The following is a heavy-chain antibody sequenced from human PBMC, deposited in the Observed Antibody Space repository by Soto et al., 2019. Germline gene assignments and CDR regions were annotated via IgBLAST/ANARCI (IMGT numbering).Heavy chain of an antibody. V-gene: IGHV3-33*01. Sequence: PGGSLRLSCAASGFTFSSYGMHWVRQAPGKGLEWVAVIWNDGSNKYYADSVKGRFTISRDNSKNTLYLQMNSLRAEDTAVYYCARPRGDILTGYYKYWGQGTLVTVSS. J-gene: IGHJ4*02. CDR2: IWNDGSNK. CDR3: ARPRGDILTGYYKY. CDR1: GFTFSSYG. D-gene: IGHD3-9*01.